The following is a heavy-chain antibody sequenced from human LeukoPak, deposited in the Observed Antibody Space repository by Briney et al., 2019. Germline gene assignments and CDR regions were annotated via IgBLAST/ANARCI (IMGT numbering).Heavy chain of an antibody. CDR1: GFTVSSNY. J-gene: IGHJ4*02. D-gene: IGHD6-19*01. CDR2: IYSGGST. Sequence: GGSLRLSCAASGFTVSSNYMSWVRQAPGKGLEGVSVIYSGGSTYYADSVKGRFTISRDNSKNTLYLQMNSLRAEDTAVYYCARGGDYSSGWYSLDYWGQGTLVTVSS. V-gene: IGHV3-53*01. CDR3: ARGGDYSSGWYSLDY.